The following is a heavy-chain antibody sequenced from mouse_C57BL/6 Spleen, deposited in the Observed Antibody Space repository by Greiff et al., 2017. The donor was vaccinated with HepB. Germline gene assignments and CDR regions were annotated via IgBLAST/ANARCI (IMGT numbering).Heavy chain of an antibody. CDR3: ARQVRDGNYVGWYFDV. CDR2: IDPNSGGT. D-gene: IGHD2-1*01. CDR1: GYTFTSYW. V-gene: IGHV1-72*01. Sequence: VQLQQPGAELVKPGASVKLSCKASGYTFTSYWMHWVKQRPGRGLEWIGRIDPNSGGTKYNEKFKSKATLTVDKPSSTAYMQLSSLTSEDSAVYYCARQVRDGNYVGWYFDVWGTGTTVTVSS. J-gene: IGHJ1*03.